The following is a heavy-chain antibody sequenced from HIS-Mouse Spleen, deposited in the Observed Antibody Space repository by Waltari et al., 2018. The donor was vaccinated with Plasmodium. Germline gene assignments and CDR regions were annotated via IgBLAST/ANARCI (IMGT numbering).Heavy chain of an antibody. D-gene: IGHD6-6*01. CDR3: ARTTYSSSSAKYYYYGMDV. J-gene: IGHJ6*02. CDR2: IYWDDDN. CDR1: GFSLSTSGMC. V-gene: IGHV2-70*15. Sequence: QVTLRESGPALVKPTQTLTLTCTFSGFSLSTSGMCVTWIRQPPVKALEWLARIYWDDDNYYSTSLKTRLTISKDTSKNQVVLTMTNMDPVDTATYYCARTTYSSSSAKYYYYGMDVWGQGTTVTVSS.